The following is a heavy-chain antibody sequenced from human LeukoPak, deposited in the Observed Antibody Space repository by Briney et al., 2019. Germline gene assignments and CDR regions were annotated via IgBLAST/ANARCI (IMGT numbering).Heavy chain of an antibody. CDR3: ARNFPSSSDAFDI. D-gene: IGHD6-6*01. CDR2: IYYSGST. Sequence: SETLSLTCAVYGGSFSGYYWSWIRQSPGKGLEWIGYIYYSGSTNYNPSLKSRVTISVDTSKNQFSLKLSSVTAADTAVYYCARNFPSSSDAFDIWGQGTMVTVSS. V-gene: IGHV4-59*01. J-gene: IGHJ3*02. CDR1: GGSFSGYY.